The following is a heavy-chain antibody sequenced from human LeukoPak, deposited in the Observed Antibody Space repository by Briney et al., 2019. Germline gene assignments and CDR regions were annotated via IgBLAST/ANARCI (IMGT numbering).Heavy chain of an antibody. CDR3: ATDGRRPYGDYFRFDY. D-gene: IGHD4-17*01. V-gene: IGHV3-21*01. J-gene: IGHJ4*02. CDR1: GFTFGSYS. CDR2: ISSSSSYI. Sequence: GGSLRLSCAASGFTFGSYSMNWVRQAPGKGLEWVSSISSSSSYIYYADSVKGRFTISRDNAKNSLYLQMNSLRAEDTAVYYCATDGRRPYGDYFRFDYWGQGTLVTVSS.